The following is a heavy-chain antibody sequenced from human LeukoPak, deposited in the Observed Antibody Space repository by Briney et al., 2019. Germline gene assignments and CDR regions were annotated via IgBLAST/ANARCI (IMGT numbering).Heavy chain of an antibody. CDR1: GGTFSSYA. D-gene: IGHD6-19*01. J-gene: IGHJ4*02. CDR2: IIPIFGTA. CDR3: ASPSTGYSSGWYGGY. Sequence: SVNVSCKASGGTFSSYAISWVRQAPGQGLEWMGGIIPIFGTANYAQKFQGRVTITADKSTSTAYMELSSLRSEDTAVYYCASPSTGYSSGWYGGYWGQGTLVTVSS. V-gene: IGHV1-69*06.